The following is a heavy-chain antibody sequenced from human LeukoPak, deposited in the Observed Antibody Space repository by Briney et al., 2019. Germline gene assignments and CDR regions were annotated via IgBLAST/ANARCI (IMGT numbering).Heavy chain of an antibody. D-gene: IGHD3-10*01. CDR2: VGTSADT. CDR1: GFTFSSYA. V-gene: IGHV3-23*01. J-gene: IGHJ6*03. CDR3: AKDISYGSGSPSYYMDV. Sequence: GGSLRLSCLASGFTFSSYAMDWVRQAPGQGLQWVSAVGTSADTYYADSVRGRFTISRDNAKNSLYLQMNSLRAEDTALYYCAKDISYGSGSPSYYMDVWGKGTTVTISS.